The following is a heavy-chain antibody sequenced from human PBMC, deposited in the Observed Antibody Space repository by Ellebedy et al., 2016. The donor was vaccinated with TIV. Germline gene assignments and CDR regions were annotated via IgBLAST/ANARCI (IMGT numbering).Heavy chain of an antibody. Sequence: GESLKISCAASGFTFSSYWMHWVRQAPGKGLVWVSRINSDGTTTTYADSVKGRFTISRDNAKNTLFLQMNSLRAEDTAVYYCARVTLTAVDYWGQGTLVTVSS. V-gene: IGHV3-74*01. J-gene: IGHJ4*02. CDR1: GFTFSSYW. CDR3: ARVTLTAVDY. CDR2: INSDGTTT. D-gene: IGHD3-16*01.